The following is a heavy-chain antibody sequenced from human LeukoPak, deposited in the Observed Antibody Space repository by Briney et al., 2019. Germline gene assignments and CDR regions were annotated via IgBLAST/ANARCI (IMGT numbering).Heavy chain of an antibody. J-gene: IGHJ4*02. V-gene: IGHV3-11*01. D-gene: IGHD6-19*01. CDR1: GFTFSDYY. CDR2: ISSSGSTI. Sequence: PGGSLRLSCAASGFTFSDYYMSWIRQAPGKGLEWVSYISSSGSTIYYADSVKGRFTISRDNAKNSLFLQMSSLRPEDMALYHCAKDRRPMPVAASLDYWGQGTLVTVSS. CDR3: AKDRRPMPVAASLDY.